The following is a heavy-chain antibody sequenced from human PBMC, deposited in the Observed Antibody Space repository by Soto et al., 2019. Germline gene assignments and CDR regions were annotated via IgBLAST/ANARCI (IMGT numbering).Heavy chain of an antibody. V-gene: IGHV4-59*12. CDR2: IYYSGST. CDR3: ARGSYYYDSSGYYYVGDFDY. D-gene: IGHD3-22*01. CDR1: GGSISSYY. J-gene: IGHJ4*02. Sequence: SETLSLTCTVSGGSISSYYWSWIRQPPGKGLEWIGYIYYSGSTNYNPSLKSRVTISVDKSKNQFSLKLSSVTAADTAVYYCARGSYYYDSSGYYYVGDFDYWGKGTLVTVSS.